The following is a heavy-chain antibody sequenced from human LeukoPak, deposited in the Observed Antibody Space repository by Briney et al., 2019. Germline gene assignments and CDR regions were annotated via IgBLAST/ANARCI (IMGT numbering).Heavy chain of an antibody. CDR2: IIPIFRTT. V-gene: IGHV1-69*06. D-gene: IGHD3-9*01. J-gene: IGHJ4*02. Sequence: SVKVSCKASGGTFSNYAISWVRQAPGQGLEWLGGIIPIFRTTNYAQKFQGRVTITADKSTSTAYMDLSSLRSEDTAVYYCASRPLLQYFDWLTAPFDYWGQGTLVTVSS. CDR3: ASRPLLQYFDWLTAPFDY. CDR1: GGTFSNYA.